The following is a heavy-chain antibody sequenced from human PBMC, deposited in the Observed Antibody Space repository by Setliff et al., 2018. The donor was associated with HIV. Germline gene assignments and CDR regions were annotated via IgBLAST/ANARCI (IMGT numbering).Heavy chain of an antibody. CDR1: GGSISSSSYY. J-gene: IGHJ4*02. CDR3: ARHFPSISLFFGDPGPFDR. Sequence: SSETLSLTCTVSGGSISSSSYYWGWIHQPPGKGLEWIGSIFNDGRTYYNPSLKSRVTIPMDTSTNQFSLKLTSVTAADTAVYFCARHFPSISLFFGDPGPFDRWGQGALVTVSS. CDR2: IFNDGRT. V-gene: IGHV4-39*01. D-gene: IGHD3-10*01.